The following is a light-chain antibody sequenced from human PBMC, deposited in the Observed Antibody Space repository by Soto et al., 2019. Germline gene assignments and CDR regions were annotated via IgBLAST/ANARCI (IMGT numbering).Light chain of an antibody. J-gene: IGKJ3*01. Sequence: EIVLTQSPGTLSLSPGERATLSCRASQNVRSNYLAWYQQQPGQAPRLLIYGTSARATGIPDRFSGSGSGTDFTLTISRLEPEDFAVYYCQQYGSSYTFGPGTKVEI. CDR1: QNVRSNY. V-gene: IGKV3-20*01. CDR2: GTS. CDR3: QQYGSSYT.